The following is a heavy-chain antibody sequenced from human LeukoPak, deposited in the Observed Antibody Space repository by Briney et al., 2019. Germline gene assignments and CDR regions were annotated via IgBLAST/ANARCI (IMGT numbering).Heavy chain of an antibody. Sequence: PGGSLRLSCAASGFTFSTYWMHWVRQAPGKGLVWVSRTNSDGSTTNYADSVQGRFSTSRDNAKNTLYLQMNSLRAEDTAVYYCARILVIGLDIGDLQPFAYWGQGTLVTVSS. J-gene: IGHJ4*02. CDR2: TNSDGSTT. CDR3: ARILVIGLDIGDLQPFAY. V-gene: IGHV3-74*01. CDR1: GFTFSTYW. D-gene: IGHD3-10*01.